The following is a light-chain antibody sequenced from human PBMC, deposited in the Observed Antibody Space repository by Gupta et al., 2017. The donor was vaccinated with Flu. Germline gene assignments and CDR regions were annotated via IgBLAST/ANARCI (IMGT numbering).Light chain of an antibody. J-gene: IGLJ2*01. CDR3: SSYTSSSTPVV. Sequence: ITISCTGTSSDVGGYNYVSWYQQHPGKAPKLMIYDVSNRPSGVSNRFSASKSGNTASLTISGLQAEDEADYYCSSYTSSSTPVVFGGGTKLTVL. CDR1: SSDVGGYNY. CDR2: DVS. V-gene: IGLV2-14*04.